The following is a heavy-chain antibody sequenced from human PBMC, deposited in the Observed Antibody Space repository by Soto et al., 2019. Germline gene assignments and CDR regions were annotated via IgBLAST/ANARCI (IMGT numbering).Heavy chain of an antibody. CDR2: IIPIFGTA. CDR1: GGTFSSYA. J-gene: IGHJ6*02. V-gene: IGHV1-69*13. Sequence: SVKVSFKASGGTFSSYAISWVQQAPGQGLEWMGGIIPIFGTANYAQKFQGRVTITADESTSTAYMELSSLRSEDTAVYYCARDTAISESYYYGMDVWGQGTTVTVSS. CDR3: ARDTAISESYYYGMDV. D-gene: IGHD3-9*01.